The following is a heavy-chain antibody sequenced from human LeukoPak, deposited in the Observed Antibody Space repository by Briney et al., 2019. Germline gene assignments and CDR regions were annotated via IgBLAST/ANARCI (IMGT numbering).Heavy chain of an antibody. D-gene: IGHD3-22*01. CDR3: AREGAYYDSSGYYYYYYYMDV. CDR2: INSDGSST. V-gene: IGHV3-74*01. Sequence: PGGSLRLSCAASGFTFSSYWMHGGRQAPGKGLVWVSRINSDGSSTSYADSVKGRFTISRDNAKNTLYLQMNSLRAEDTAVYYCAREGAYYDSSGYYYYYYYMDVWGKGTTVTVSS. J-gene: IGHJ6*03. CDR1: GFTFSSYW.